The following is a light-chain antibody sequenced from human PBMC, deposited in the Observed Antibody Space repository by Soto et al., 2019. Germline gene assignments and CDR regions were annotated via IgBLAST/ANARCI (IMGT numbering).Light chain of an antibody. CDR1: QSLRSDS. V-gene: IGKV3-20*01. Sequence: TVLTQSPGTLSLFPGERATLSCRASQSLRSDSLAWYQHKPGRAPRVVIYGASTRATGIPDRFSGSGSGTDFTLTISRLEPEDFAVYYCQQYDKSPETFGQGTKVEI. CDR2: GAS. J-gene: IGKJ1*01. CDR3: QQYDKSPET.